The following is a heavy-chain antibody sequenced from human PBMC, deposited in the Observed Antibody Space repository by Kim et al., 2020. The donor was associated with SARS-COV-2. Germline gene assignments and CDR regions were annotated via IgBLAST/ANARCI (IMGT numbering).Heavy chain of an antibody. CDR3: ARGGRYSEC. CDR1: GFTFSNFW. V-gene: IGHV3-7*04. CDR2: IKQDGGEE. Sequence: GGSLRLSCVASGFTFSNFWMSWVRQAPGKGLEWVANIKQDGGEENYVDSVKGRFTISRDNSKNSLYLQMNSLRAEDTAVYYCARGGRYSECWGQGTLVTV. D-gene: IGHD1-1*01. J-gene: IGHJ4*02.